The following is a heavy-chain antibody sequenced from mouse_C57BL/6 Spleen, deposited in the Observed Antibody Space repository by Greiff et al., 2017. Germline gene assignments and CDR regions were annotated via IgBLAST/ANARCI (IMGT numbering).Heavy chain of an antibody. J-gene: IGHJ2*01. CDR2: RRNKANDYTT. V-gene: IGHV7-1*01. CDR3: ARDAGDY. Sequence: EVMLVESGGGLVQSGRSLRLSCATSGFTFSDFYMEWVRQAPGKGLEWLAARRNKANDYTTEYSASVKGRFIVSRDTSQSILYLQMNALRAEDTAIYYCARDAGDYWGQGTTLTVSS. CDR1: GFTFSDFY.